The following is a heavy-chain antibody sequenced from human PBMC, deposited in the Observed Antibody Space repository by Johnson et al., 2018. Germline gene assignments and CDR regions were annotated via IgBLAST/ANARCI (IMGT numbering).Heavy chain of an antibody. CDR1: GGSISSYY. Sequence: QVQLQESGPGLVKPSETLSLTCTVSGGSISSYYWSWIRQPPGKGLEWIGYISYSGTTNYNPSLKSRVTISVDTSKNQFSLKLNSVTAADTAVYYCARGRTRKFYVDSIGYHDAFDIWGQGTMVTVSS. D-gene: IGHD3-22*01. J-gene: IGHJ3*02. CDR2: ISYSGTT. V-gene: IGHV4-59*01. CDR3: ARGRTRKFYVDSIGYHDAFDI.